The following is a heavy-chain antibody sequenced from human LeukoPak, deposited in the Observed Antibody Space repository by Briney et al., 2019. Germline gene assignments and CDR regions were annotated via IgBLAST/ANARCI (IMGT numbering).Heavy chain of an antibody. D-gene: IGHD4-17*01. CDR1: RFTFSTYT. J-gene: IGHJ4*02. CDR2: ISSSSSYI. CDR3: ARDRTTVTTFDY. V-gene: IGHV3-21*01. Sequence: GGSLRLSCAASRFTFSTYTMNWVRQAPGKGLQWVSSISSSSSYIYYADSVKGRFTISRDNAKNSLYLQMNTLRAEDTAVYYCARDRTTVTTFDYWGQGTLVTVSS.